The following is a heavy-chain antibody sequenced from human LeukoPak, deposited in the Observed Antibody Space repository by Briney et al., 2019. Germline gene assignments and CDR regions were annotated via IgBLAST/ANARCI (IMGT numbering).Heavy chain of an antibody. CDR1: GFTFSSFS. J-gene: IGHJ4*02. CDR3: ARVIGSYGDSAY. V-gene: IGHV3-48*04. Sequence: GGSLRLSCAASGFTFSSFSMNWVRQAPGKGLEWILYITSSSGSTYYADSVKGRFTISRDNAKNSLYLQMNSLRAEDTAVYYCARVIGSYGDSAYWGQGTLVTVSS. D-gene: IGHD4-17*01. CDR2: ITSSSGST.